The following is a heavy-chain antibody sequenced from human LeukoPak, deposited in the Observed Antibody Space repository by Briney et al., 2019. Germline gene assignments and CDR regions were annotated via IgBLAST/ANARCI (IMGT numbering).Heavy chain of an antibody. CDR1: GGSISSSSYY. V-gene: IGHV4-39*07. CDR2: IYYTGST. CDR3: ATIGFQH. D-gene: IGHD5-24*01. J-gene: IGHJ1*01. Sequence: SETLSLTCTVSGGSISSSSYYWGWIRQPPGKGPEWIGSIYYTGSTYHNPSLKSRVTISEDPSKNQFSLKLRSVTAADTAVYYCATIGFQHWSQGTLVTVSS.